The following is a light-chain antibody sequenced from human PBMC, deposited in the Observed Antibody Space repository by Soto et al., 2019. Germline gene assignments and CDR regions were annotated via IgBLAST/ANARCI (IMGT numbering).Light chain of an antibody. Sequence: QSVLTQPASVSGSPGQSITISCTGTSGDVGAYNYVSWYQQHPGKAPKLMIYEVSNRPSGVSNRFSGSKSVNTASLTISGLQAEDEADYYWTSYTRSSTYVFGTGTKVTVL. CDR2: EVS. J-gene: IGLJ1*01. V-gene: IGLV2-14*01. CDR3: TSYTRSSTYV. CDR1: SGDVGAYNY.